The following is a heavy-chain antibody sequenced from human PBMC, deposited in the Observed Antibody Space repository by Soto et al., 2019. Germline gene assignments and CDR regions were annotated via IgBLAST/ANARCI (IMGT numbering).Heavy chain of an antibody. D-gene: IGHD2-21*02. Sequence: ASVKVSCKASGYTFTTYAMHWVRQAPGQRLEWMGWINTGNGKTKYSPKFQGRVTITRDTSATTAYMELSSLRSEDTAVYYCARDSTTGPPIYCGGDCSIDHWGQGTLVTVSS. CDR3: ARDSTTGPPIYCGGDCSIDH. CDR2: INTGNGKT. CDR1: GYTFTTYA. V-gene: IGHV1-3*04. J-gene: IGHJ5*02.